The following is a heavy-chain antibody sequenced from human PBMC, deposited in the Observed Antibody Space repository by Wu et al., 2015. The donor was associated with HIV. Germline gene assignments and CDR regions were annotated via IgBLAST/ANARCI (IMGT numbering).Heavy chain of an antibody. Sequence: QVQLVQSGAEVQKPGASVKVSCKASGYTFTDYYMHWVRQAPGQGLEWMGWINPNSGGTNYAQKFQGRVTMTRDTSISTAYMELSRLRSDDTAVYYCAREDHYYDSSGYYNNWFDPWAREPGHRLL. V-gene: IGHV1-2*02. CDR2: INPNSGGT. CDR3: AREDHYYDSSGYYNNWFDP. D-gene: IGHD3-22*01. J-gene: IGHJ5*02. CDR1: GYTFTDYY.